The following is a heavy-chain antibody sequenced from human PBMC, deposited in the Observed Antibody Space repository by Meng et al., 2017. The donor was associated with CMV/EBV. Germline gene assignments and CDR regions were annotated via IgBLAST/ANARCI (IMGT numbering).Heavy chain of an antibody. CDR2: IYYSGST. Sequence: SETLSLTCTVSGGSVSSGSYYWSWIRQPPGKGLEWIGYIYYSGSTNYNPSLKSRVTISVDTSKNQFSLKLSSVTAADTAVYYCASLYCSSTSRYNDYWGQGTLVTVSS. CDR1: GGSVSSGSYY. D-gene: IGHD2-2*02. V-gene: IGHV4-61*01. J-gene: IGHJ4*02. CDR3: ASLYCSSTSRYNDY.